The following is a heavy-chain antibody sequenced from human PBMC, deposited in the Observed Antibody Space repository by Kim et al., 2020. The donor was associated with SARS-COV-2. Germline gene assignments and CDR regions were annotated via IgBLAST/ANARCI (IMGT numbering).Heavy chain of an antibody. V-gene: IGHV4-31*02. Sequence: YNPSLKSRVTISVDTSKNQFSLKLSSVTAADTAVYYCARKDGYNSGGDYWGQGTLVTVSS. J-gene: IGHJ4*02. D-gene: IGHD5-12*01. CDR3: ARKDGYNSGGDY.